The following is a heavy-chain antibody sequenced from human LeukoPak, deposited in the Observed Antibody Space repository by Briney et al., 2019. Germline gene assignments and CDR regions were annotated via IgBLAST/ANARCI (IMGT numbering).Heavy chain of an antibody. J-gene: IGHJ4*02. Sequence: SVKVSCKASGGTFSSYAISWVRQAPGQGLEWMGGIIPIFGTANYAQKFQGRVTITADESTSTAYMELSSLRSEDTAVYYCARLLVLVGATPGYFDCWGQGTLVTVSS. V-gene: IGHV1-69*13. CDR2: IIPIFGTA. D-gene: IGHD1-26*01. CDR3: ARLLVLVGATPGYFDC. CDR1: GGTFSSYA.